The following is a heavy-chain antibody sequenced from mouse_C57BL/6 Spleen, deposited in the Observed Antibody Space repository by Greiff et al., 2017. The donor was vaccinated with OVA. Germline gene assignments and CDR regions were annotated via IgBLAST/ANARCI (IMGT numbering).Heavy chain of an antibody. CDR2: IYPGDGDT. Sequence: QVQLQQSGAELVKPGASVKISCKASGYAFSSYWMNWVKQRPGKGLEWIGQIYPGDGDTNYNGKFKGKATLTADKSSSTAYMQLSSLTSEDSAVSFCARYYYGSSYDWYFDVWGTGTTVTVSS. CDR1: GYAFSSYW. V-gene: IGHV1-80*01. J-gene: IGHJ1*03. CDR3: ARYYYGSSYDWYFDV. D-gene: IGHD1-1*01.